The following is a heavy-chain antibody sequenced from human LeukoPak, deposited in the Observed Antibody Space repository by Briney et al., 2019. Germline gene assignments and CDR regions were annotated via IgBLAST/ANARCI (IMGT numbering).Heavy chain of an antibody. J-gene: IGHJ3*02. CDR3: AKDYYDRTDAFHI. D-gene: IGHD3-22*01. CDR2: IVGSGGTT. CDR1: GFTFSSYE. V-gene: IGHV3-23*01. Sequence: GGSLRLSCAASGFTFSSYEMNWVRQAPGKGLEWVSRIVGSGGTTYYADSVKGRFTIFRDNSKNTLYLQMNTLRAEDTAVYYCAKDYYDRTDAFHIWGQGTLVTVSS.